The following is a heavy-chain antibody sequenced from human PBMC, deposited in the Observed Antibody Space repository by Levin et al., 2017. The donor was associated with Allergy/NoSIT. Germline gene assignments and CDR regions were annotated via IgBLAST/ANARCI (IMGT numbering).Heavy chain of an antibody. V-gene: IGHV3-9*01. D-gene: IGHD6-13*01. J-gene: IGHJ6*02. Sequence: QPGESLKISCAASGFTFDDYAMHWVRQAPGKGLEWVSGISWNSGSIGYADSVKGRFTISRDNAKNSLYLQMNSLRAEDTALYYCAKDFLILAAADTLGYYYYGMDVWGQGTTVTVSS. CDR2: ISWNSGSI. CDR1: GFTFDDYA. CDR3: AKDFLILAAADTLGYYYYGMDV.